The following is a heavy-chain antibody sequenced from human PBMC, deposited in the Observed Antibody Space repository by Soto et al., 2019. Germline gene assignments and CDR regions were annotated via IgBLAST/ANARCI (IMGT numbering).Heavy chain of an antibody. D-gene: IGHD3-3*01. CDR3: ARDSYRKDDFWSGFDY. J-gene: IGHJ4*02. V-gene: IGHV3-30-3*01. CDR2: ISYDGSNK. CDR1: GFTFSSYA. Sequence: QVQLVESGGGVVQPGRSLRLSCAASGFTFSSYAMHWVRQAPGKGLEWVAVISYDGSNKYYADSVKGRFTISRDNSKNTLYLQMNSLRAEDTAVYYCARDSYRKDDFWSGFDYWGQGTLVTVSS.